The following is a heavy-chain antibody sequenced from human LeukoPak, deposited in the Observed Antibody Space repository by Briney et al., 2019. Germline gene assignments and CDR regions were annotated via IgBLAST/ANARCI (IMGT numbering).Heavy chain of an antibody. Sequence: GGSLRLSCAASGFTFDNYAMHWVRQAPSPGLEWVSRISGGGGSTSYADSVKGRFTISRDNNKGSLYLQMNSLRTEDTALYYCAKVLGSSSWYSLGYWGQGTLVTVSS. D-gene: IGHD6-13*01. CDR2: ISGGGGST. CDR1: GFTFDNYA. CDR3: AKVLGSSSWYSLGY. V-gene: IGHV3-43*02. J-gene: IGHJ4*02.